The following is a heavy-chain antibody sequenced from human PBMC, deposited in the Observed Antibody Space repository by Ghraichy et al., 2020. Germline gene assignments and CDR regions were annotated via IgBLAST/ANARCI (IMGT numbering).Heavy chain of an antibody. J-gene: IGHJ6*02. V-gene: IGHV3-74*01. CDR2: INSDGSST. CDR1: GFTFSSYW. Sequence: GGSLRLSCAASGFTFSSYWMHWVRQAPGKGLVWVSRINSDGSSTSYADSLKGRFTISRDNAKNTLYLQMNSLRAEDTAVYYCARVSAAGTFGPPTPMDVWAQGTTVTFSS. CDR3: ARVSAAGTFGPPTPMDV. D-gene: IGHD6-13*01.